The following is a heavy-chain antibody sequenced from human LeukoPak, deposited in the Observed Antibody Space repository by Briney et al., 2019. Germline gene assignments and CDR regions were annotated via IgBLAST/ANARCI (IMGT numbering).Heavy chain of an antibody. J-gene: IGHJ4*02. CDR2: IYYSGST. CDR1: GGSISSHY. Sequence: KPSETLSLTCTVSGGSISSHYWSWIRQPPGKGLEWIGYIYYSGSTNYNPSLKSRVTISADTSKDQFSLKLSSVTAVDTAVYYCARAVAARPTYYFDYWGQGTLVTVSS. D-gene: IGHD6-6*01. V-gene: IGHV4-59*11. CDR3: ARAVAARPTYYFDY.